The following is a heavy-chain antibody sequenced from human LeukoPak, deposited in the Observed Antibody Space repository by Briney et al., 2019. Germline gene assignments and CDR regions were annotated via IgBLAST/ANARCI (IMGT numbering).Heavy chain of an antibody. CDR3: AKYISDSVDDALDL. V-gene: IGHV3-23*01. Sequence: PGGSLRLSCAASGFTFNNYAMSWVRQTPGKGLEWVSGISDGGGSTYNADSVDGRFAISRDNSKTTLSLEMHGLRADDAAVYYCAKYISDSVDDALDLWGPGTMVIVS. CDR1: GFTFNNYA. CDR2: ISDGGGST. D-gene: IGHD4-11*01. J-gene: IGHJ3*01.